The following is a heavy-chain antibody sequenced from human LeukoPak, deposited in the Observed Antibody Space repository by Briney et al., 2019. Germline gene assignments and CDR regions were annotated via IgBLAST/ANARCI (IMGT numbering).Heavy chain of an antibody. CDR2: ITSGGRST. J-gene: IGHJ4*02. CDR1: GFTFNTYA. D-gene: IGHD2-15*01. V-gene: IGHV3-23*01. Sequence: PGGSLRLSCAASGFTFNTYAMSWVRQAPGKGLEWVSMITSGGRSTYYADSVKGRFTISRDNSKNTLYLQMNSLRAEDTAVYYCAKNSVAANDYWGQGTLVTVSS. CDR3: AKNSVAANDY.